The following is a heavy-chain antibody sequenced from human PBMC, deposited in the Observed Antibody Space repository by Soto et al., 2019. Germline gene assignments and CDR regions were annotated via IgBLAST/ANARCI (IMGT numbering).Heavy chain of an antibody. J-gene: IGHJ4*02. V-gene: IGHV3-33*01. CDR2: IWYDGSNK. CDR1: GFTFSSYG. Sequence: PGGSLRLFCAASGFTFSSYGMHWVRQAPGKGLEWVAVIWYDGSNKFYADSVKGRFTISRDNSKNTLYLQMNSLRAEDTAVYYCATTRMATIFGLDRGDYWGQGTLVTVSS. D-gene: IGHD5-12*01. CDR3: ATTRMATIFGLDRGDY.